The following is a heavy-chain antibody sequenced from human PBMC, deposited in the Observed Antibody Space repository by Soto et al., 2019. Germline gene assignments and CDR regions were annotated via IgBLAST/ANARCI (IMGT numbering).Heavy chain of an antibody. CDR2: ISGSGGST. Sequence: LRLSCAASGFTFSSYAMSWVRQAPGKGLEWVSAISGSGGSTYYADSVKGRFTVSRDNSKNTLYLQMNSLRAEDTAVYYCAKDRGYSSGWYGGWFDPWSQGTLVTVSS. CDR3: AKDRGYSSGWYGGWFDP. D-gene: IGHD6-19*01. V-gene: IGHV3-23*01. CDR1: GFTFSSYA. J-gene: IGHJ5*02.